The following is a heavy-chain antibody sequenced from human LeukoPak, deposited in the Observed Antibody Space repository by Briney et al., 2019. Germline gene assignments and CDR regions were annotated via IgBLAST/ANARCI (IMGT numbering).Heavy chain of an antibody. CDR3: ARVGHYDILTGHAFDI. Sequence: PGGSLRLSCAASRFTVSSYSMNWVRQAPGKGLEWVSSISSSSSYIYYADSVKGRFTISRDNAKNSLYLQMNSLRAEDTAVYYCARVGHYDILTGHAFDIWGQGTMVTVSS. CDR2: ISSSSSYI. J-gene: IGHJ3*02. V-gene: IGHV3-21*01. D-gene: IGHD3-9*01. CDR1: RFTVSSYS.